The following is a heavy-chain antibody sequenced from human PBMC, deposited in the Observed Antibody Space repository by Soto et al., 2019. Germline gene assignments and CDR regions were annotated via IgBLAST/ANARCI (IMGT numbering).Heavy chain of an antibody. V-gene: IGHV4-59*01. CDR1: GDSLTRNY. Sequence: SETLSLTCAVSGDSLTRNYWSWIRQPPGKGLEWLAYIHNGRSTNYNPSLMSRVSISLDTSKSQFSLNLNSVTAADTAVYYCARTLSGGFDYWGQGTLVTAPQ. J-gene: IGHJ4*02. CDR2: IHNGRST. CDR3: ARTLSGGFDY.